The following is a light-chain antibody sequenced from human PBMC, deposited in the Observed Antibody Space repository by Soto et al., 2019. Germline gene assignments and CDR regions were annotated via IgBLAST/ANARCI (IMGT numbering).Light chain of an antibody. CDR2: DVS. CDR1: SADIGAYDH. Sequence: QSALTQPASVSGSPGRSISISCAGTSADIGAYDHVSWYQQHPGKAPKLIIYDVSSRPSGVSNRFSGSKSANTASLTIFGLQAEDEADYFCGAYTDVSLYVFGTGTELTVL. J-gene: IGLJ6*01. CDR3: GAYTDVSLYV. V-gene: IGLV2-14*01.